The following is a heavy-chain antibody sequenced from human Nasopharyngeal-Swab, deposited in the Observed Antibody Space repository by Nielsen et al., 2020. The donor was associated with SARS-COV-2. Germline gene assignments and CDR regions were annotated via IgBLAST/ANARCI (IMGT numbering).Heavy chain of an antibody. Sequence: GESLKISCASSGFTFSSYGMHWVRQAPGKGLEWVAVISYDGSNKYYADSVKGRFTISRDNSKNTLYLQMNSLRAEDTAVYYCAKDYYDRSGYYSYFDYWGQGTLVTVSS. CDR3: AKDYYDRSGYYSYFDY. J-gene: IGHJ4*02. D-gene: IGHD3-22*01. CDR1: GFTFSSYG. V-gene: IGHV3-30*18. CDR2: ISYDGSNK.